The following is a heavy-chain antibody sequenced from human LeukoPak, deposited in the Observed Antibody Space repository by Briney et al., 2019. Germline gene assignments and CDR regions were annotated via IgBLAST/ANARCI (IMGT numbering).Heavy chain of an antibody. CDR3: ARGYYDSSDYEYFQH. Sequence: ASVKVSCKASGYAFSGYYLHWVRQAPGQGLEWMGWINPNSGGTNSAQKFQGRVTMTRDTSIITAYMELSRLRSDDTAVYFCARGYYDSSDYEYFQHWGQGTLVTVSS. V-gene: IGHV1-2*02. CDR1: GYAFSGYY. CDR2: INPNSGGT. D-gene: IGHD3-22*01. J-gene: IGHJ1*01.